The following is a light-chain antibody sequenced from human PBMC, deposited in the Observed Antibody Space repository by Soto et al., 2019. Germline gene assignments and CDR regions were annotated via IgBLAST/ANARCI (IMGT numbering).Light chain of an antibody. CDR1: SSDVGCYNY. CDR3: SSYTSDSTYV. J-gene: IGLJ1*01. V-gene: IGLV2-14*01. CDR2: DVS. Sequence: QSALTQPASVSGSPGQSITISCTGTSSDVGCYNYVSWYQQHPGKAPKLMIYDVSNRPSGVSNRFSGSKSGNTASLTISGLPDEDEADYYCSSYTSDSTYVFGTGTKLTVL.